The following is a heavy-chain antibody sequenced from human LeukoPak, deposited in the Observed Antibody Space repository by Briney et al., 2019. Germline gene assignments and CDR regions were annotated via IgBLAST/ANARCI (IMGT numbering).Heavy chain of an antibody. CDR1: GVSFCNVW. J-gene: IGHJ5*02. D-gene: IGHD6-13*01. Sequence: TGGSLRLSCALSGVSFCNVWMRGVRQAPGEGLEWVSVMYSRVDTYYAKLVKGRFTFYRDISKNTLYLQMNGLRTEDTAMYYCARDAPQVPAAGVLASWGQGTLVIGSS. V-gene: IGHV3-53*01. CDR2: MYSRVDT. CDR3: ARDAPQVPAAGVLAS.